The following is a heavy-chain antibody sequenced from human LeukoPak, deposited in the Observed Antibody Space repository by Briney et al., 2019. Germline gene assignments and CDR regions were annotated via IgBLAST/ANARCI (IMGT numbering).Heavy chain of an antibody. CDR3: VNRGHGDSTGAFDI. V-gene: IGHV3-23*01. CDR1: GFTFSSYA. D-gene: IGHD4-17*01. J-gene: IGHJ3*02. CDR2: ISGSGGST. Sequence: PGGSLRLSCAASGFTFSSYAMSWVRQAPGKGLEWVSAISGSGGSTYYADSVKGRFTISRDNSKNTLYLQMNSLRAEDTAVYYCVNRGHGDSTGAFDIWGQGTMVTVSS.